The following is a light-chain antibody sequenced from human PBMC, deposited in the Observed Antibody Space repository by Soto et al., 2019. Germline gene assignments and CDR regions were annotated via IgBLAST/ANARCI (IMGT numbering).Light chain of an antibody. J-gene: IGKJ5*01. V-gene: IGKV1-9*01. Sequence: DIQLTQSPSLLSASVGDRVTITFRASHDISTYLAWYQQKPGKAPKLMIYEASTLQSGVPSRFSGSGSGTEFTLTISSLQSEDFAVYYCQQYNNWPRTFGQGTRLEI. CDR3: QQYNNWPRT. CDR1: HDISTY. CDR2: EAS.